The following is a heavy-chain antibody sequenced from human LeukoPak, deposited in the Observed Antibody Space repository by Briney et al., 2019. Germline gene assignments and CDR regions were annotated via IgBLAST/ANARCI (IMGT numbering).Heavy chain of an antibody. CDR1: GFAFSNHA. CDR2: ISGSGGDT. Sequence: PGGSLRISCAASGFAFSNHAMSWVRQAPGKGLEGVSGISGSGGDTYDADSVKGRFAISRDNSGNTLYLQMKSLRAEDTAVYYCAKTRAYSYGSVHYGMDVWGQGTTVTVSS. D-gene: IGHD5-18*01. V-gene: IGHV3-23*01. J-gene: IGHJ6*02. CDR3: AKTRAYSYGSVHYGMDV.